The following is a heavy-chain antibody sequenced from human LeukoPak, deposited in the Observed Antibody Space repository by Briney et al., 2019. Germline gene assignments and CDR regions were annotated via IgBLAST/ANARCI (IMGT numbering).Heavy chain of an antibody. CDR2: IYYSGST. V-gene: IGHV4-30-4*01. D-gene: IGHD5-12*01. J-gene: IGHJ3*02. CDR1: GGSISSGDYC. CDR3: ARAYSRTDSGYVKDAFDI. Sequence: PSETLSLTCTVSGGSISSGDYCWSWIRQPPGKGLEWIGYIYYSGSTYYNPSLKSRVTISVDTSKNQFSLKLSSVTAADTAVYYCARAYSRTDSGYVKDAFDIWGQGTMVTVSS.